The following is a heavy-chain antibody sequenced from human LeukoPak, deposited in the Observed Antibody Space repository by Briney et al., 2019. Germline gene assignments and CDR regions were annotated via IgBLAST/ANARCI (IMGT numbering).Heavy chain of an antibody. V-gene: IGHV1-69*05. D-gene: IGHD1-26*01. CDR1: GGTFSSYA. J-gene: IGHJ3*02. CDR3: ARDPLPRGSYHILDDDHDAFDI. Sequence: GASVKVSCKASGGTFSSYAISWVRQAPGQGLEWMGRIIPIFGTANYAQKFQGRITITTDESTSTAYMELSSLRSEDTAVYYCARDPLPRGSYHILDDDHDAFDIWGQGTMVTVSS. CDR2: IIPIFGTA.